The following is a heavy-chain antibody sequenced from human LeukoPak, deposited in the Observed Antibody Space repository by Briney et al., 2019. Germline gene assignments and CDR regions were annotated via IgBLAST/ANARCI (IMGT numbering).Heavy chain of an antibody. D-gene: IGHD2-2*01. V-gene: IGHV4-59*01. CDR3: ARGLPDYYYYYMDV. CDR1: GGSISSYY. Sequence: SETLSLTCTVSGGSISSYYWSWIRQPPGKGLEWIGYIYYSGSTNYNPSLKSRVTISVDTSKNQFSLKLSSVTAADTAVYYCARGLPDYYYYYMDVWGQGTLVTVSS. CDR2: IYYSGST. J-gene: IGHJ6*03.